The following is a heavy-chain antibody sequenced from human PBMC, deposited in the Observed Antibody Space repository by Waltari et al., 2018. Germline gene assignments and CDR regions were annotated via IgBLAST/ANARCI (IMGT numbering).Heavy chain of an antibody. CDR1: GYNYPDYH. D-gene: IGHD2-8*02. CDR2: INPKSGGT. CDR3: ARRSCTGECYAPYVY. Sequence: QVQLVQSGAEVTKPGASVKVTCKPSGYNYPDYHIHWVRQAPGQGLEWMGWINPKSGGTYYAQTFQGWVTMTRDTSTSTVYMELSSLKSDDTAVYYCARRSCTGECYAPYVYWGQGSLVTVSS. V-gene: IGHV1-2*04. J-gene: IGHJ4*02.